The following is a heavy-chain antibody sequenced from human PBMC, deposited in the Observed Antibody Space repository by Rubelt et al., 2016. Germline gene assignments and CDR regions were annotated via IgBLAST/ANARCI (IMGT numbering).Heavy chain of an antibody. CDR3: AREAGDGYNFGAFDI. J-gene: IGHJ3*02. V-gene: IGHV3-7*01. D-gene: IGHD5-24*01. CDR2: LQQGGSEK. CDR1: GFTFSSYW. Sequence: VQLVESGGGVVQPGRSLRLSCAASGFTFSSYWMSWVRQAPGKGLEWVSNLQQGGSEKYYVDSVKGRFTISRDNAKNSLYLQMKGLRAEETAVYYCAREAGDGYNFGAFDIWGQGTMVTVSS.